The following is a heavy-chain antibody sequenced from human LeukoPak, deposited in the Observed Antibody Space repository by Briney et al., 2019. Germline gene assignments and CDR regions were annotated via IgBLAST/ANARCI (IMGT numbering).Heavy chain of an antibody. CDR2: INPSGGST. Sequence: ASVKVSCKASGYTSTSYYMHWVRQAPGQGLEWMGIINPSGGSTSYAQKFQGRVTMTRDTSTSTVYMELSSLRSEDTAVYYCARGLWDQSLWFGESYNWFDPWGQGTLVTVSS. CDR3: ARGLWDQSLWFGESYNWFDP. J-gene: IGHJ5*02. D-gene: IGHD3-10*01. V-gene: IGHV1-46*01. CDR1: GYTSTSYY.